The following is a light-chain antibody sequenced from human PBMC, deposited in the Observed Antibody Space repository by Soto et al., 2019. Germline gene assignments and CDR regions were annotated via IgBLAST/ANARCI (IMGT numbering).Light chain of an antibody. Sequence: QSVLTQPPSVSGAPGQRVTISCTGSSSSIGAGYDVHWYQQRPGTAPKLLIFGNSNRPSGVPDRFSGSKSGTSASLTITGLQGEDEGDYYCQSYDSTLSDRYVFGSGTKLTVL. CDR1: SSSIGAGYD. J-gene: IGLJ1*01. CDR2: GNS. V-gene: IGLV1-40*01. CDR3: QSYDSTLSDRYV.